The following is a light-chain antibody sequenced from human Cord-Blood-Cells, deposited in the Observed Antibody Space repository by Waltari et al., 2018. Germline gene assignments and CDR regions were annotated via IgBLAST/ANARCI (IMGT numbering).Light chain of an antibody. CDR2: NVS. CDR1: SSDVGGYNY. CDR3: SSYTSSSTWV. V-gene: IGLV2-14*01. Sequence: QSALTQPASVSGSPGQSITISCTGTSSDVGGYNYVSWYQQHPGKAPTLMIYNVSKRPSGVSKRFSGSKSGTTASLTISGLQAEDEADYYCSSYTSSSTWVFGGGTKLTVL. J-gene: IGLJ3*02.